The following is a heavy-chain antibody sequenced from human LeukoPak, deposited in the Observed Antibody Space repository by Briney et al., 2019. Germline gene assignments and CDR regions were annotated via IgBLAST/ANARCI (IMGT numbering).Heavy chain of an antibody. V-gene: IGHV3-7*03. CDR1: GLTSGSYW. D-gene: IGHD6-19*01. J-gene: IGHJ4*02. CDR3: AAGSGWSSEY. Sequence: GGSLRLSCAASGLTSGSYWMSWVRHTPGKGLEWVANIKHDGSDRNYMESVKGRFTISRDNGKTSLHLQITNLSAADTAVYYCAAGSGWSSEYWGQGTLVTVSS. CDR2: IKHDGSDR.